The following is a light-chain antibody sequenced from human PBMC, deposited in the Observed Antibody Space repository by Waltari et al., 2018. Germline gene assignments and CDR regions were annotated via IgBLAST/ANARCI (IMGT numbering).Light chain of an antibody. Sequence: VLTQSPGTLSLAPGDSASLSCKAIQSLGKNYLARYQHNPGQAPRHLIYGASSRAAGIPDRFSGSGSGTDFTLTMSRLEPEDFAVDYCQQYASSVLYTFGQGTKREIK. J-gene: IGKJ2*01. CDR2: GAS. CDR3: QQYASSVLYT. V-gene: IGKV3-20*01. CDR1: QSLGKNY.